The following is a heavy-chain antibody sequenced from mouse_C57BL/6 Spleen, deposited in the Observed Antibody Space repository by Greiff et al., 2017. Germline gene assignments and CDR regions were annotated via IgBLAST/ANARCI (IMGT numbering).Heavy chain of an antibody. CDR1: GYSITSGYY. J-gene: IGHJ2*01. CDR3: ARDGMTGFDY. D-gene: IGHD4-1*01. Sequence: EVKLMESGPGLVKPSPSLSLTCSVTGYSITSGYYWYWIRQFPGNNLEWMGYISYDGSNNYNPSPKYRSSITRNTAKNQIFLKLNAVTTEDTATYYCARDGMTGFDYWGQGTTLTVSS. CDR2: ISYDGSN. V-gene: IGHV3-6*01.